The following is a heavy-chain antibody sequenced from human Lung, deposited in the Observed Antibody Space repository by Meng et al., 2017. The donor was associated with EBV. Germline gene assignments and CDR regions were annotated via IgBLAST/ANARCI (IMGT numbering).Heavy chain of an antibody. J-gene: IGHJ4*02. D-gene: IGHD1-1*01. CDR3: GRDQGRQLINH. Sequence: QGQRQEPGPGLVKPSGTLSLTCTVSGDSISSDIWWSWVRQPPGKGLEWIGEVYHRGDTNYNPSLKSRVVISVDRSKNQFSLNLSSVTAADTAVYYCGRDQGRQLINHWGQGTLVTVSS. V-gene: IGHV4-4*02. CDR1: GDSISSDIW. CDR2: VYHRGDT.